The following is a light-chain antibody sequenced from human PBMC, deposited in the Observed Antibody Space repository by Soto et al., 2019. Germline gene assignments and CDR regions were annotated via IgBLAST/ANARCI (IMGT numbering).Light chain of an antibody. CDR1: TSNIGSNF. J-gene: IGLJ3*02. CDR2: NNN. Sequence: SVLTQPPSASGTPGQRVTISCSGSTSNIGSNFVSWYQQLPGTAPKLLIYNNNQRPSGVPDRFSGSKSGTSASLAISVLRSEDEADYYCAAWDDSLSGLVFGGGTKVTVL. CDR3: AAWDDSLSGLV. V-gene: IGLV1-47*01.